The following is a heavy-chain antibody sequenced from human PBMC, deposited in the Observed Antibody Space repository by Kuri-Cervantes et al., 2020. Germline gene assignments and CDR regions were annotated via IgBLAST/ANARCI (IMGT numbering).Heavy chain of an antibody. D-gene: IGHD6-13*01. V-gene: IGHV4-39*07. CDR1: GGSISSSSYY. Sequence: GSLRLSCTVSGGSISSSSYYWGWIRQPPGKGLEWIGSIYYSGSTYYNPSLKSRVTISVDTSKNQFSLKLSSVTVADTAVYYCARISSSWYLYYGMDVWGQGTTVTVSS. CDR2: IYYSGST. CDR3: ARISSSWYLYYGMDV. J-gene: IGHJ6*02.